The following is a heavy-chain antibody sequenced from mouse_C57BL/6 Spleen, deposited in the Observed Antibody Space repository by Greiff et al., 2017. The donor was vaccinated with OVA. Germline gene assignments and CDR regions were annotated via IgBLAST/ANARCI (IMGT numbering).Heavy chain of an antibody. CDR2: ISYDGSN. D-gene: IGHD1-1*01. CDR1: GYSITSGYY. V-gene: IGHV3-6*01. CDR3: ARDDGSSYSYAMDY. J-gene: IGHJ4*01. Sequence: EVKLQESGPGLVKPSQSLSLTCSVTGYSITSGYYWNWIRQFPGNKLEWMGYISYDGSNNYNPSLKNRISITRDTSKNQFFLKLNSVTTEDTATYYCARDDGSSYSYAMDYWGQGTSVTVSS.